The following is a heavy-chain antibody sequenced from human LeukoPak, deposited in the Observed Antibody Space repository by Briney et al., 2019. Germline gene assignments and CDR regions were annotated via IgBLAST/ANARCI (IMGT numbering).Heavy chain of an antibody. V-gene: IGHV4-30-2*05. CDR1: GGSISSGGYS. J-gene: IGHJ4*02. CDR2: IYHSGST. CDR3: ARVGFGDYRFDY. Sequence: PSQTLSLTCAVSGGSISSGGYSWSWIRQPPGKGLEWIGYIYHSGSTYYNPSLKSQITISVDTSKNQFSLKLSSVTAADTAVYYCARVGFGDYRFDYWGQGTLVTVSS. D-gene: IGHD3-10*01.